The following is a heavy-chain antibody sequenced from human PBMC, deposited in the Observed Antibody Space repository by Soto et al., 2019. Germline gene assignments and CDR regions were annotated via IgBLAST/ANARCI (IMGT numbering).Heavy chain of an antibody. D-gene: IGHD2-2*01. J-gene: IGHJ6*03. CDR3: ARVAQLGYYYYYYMDV. CDR1: GGSISSSSYY. Sequence: SETLSLTCTVSGGSISSSSYYWGWIRQPPGKGLEWIGSIYYSGSTYYNPSLKSRVTISVDTSKNQFSLKLSSVTAADTAVYYCARVAQLGYYYYYYMDVWGKGTTVTVSS. CDR2: IYYSGST. V-gene: IGHV4-39*01.